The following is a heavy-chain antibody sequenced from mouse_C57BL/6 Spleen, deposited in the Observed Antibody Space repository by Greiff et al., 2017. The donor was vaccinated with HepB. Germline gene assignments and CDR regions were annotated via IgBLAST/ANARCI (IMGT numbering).Heavy chain of an antibody. V-gene: IGHV1-26*01. J-gene: IGHJ2*01. D-gene: IGHD3-1*01. CDR3: ARTGATREDY. CDR2: INPNNGGT. CDR1: GYTFTDYY. Sequence: VQLQQSGPELVKPGASVKISCKASGYTFTDYYMNWVKQSHGKSLEWIGDINPNNGGTSYNQKFKGKATLTVDKSSSTAYMELRSLTSEDSAVYYCARTGATREDYWGQGTTLTVSS.